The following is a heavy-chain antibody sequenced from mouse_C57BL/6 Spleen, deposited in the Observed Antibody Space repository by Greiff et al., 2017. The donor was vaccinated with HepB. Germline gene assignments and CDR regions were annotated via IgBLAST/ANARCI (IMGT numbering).Heavy chain of an antibody. V-gene: IGHV1-26*01. CDR1: GYTFTDYY. CDR2: INPNNGGT. D-gene: IGHD1-1*01. CDR3: ARRYYYGSSLDY. J-gene: IGHJ2*01. Sequence: EVQLQQSGPELVKPGASVKISCKASGYTFTDYYMNWVKQSHGKSLEWIGDINPNNGGTSYNQKFKGKATLTVDKSSSTAYMEIRSLTSEDSAVYYCARRYYYGSSLDYWGQGTTLTVSS.